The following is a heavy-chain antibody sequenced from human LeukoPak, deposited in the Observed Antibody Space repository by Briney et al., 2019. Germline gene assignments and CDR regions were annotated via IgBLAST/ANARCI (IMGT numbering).Heavy chain of an antibody. CDR1: GGTFSSYA. CDR3: ARGLSGSYSFDY. Sequence: ASVKVSCKASGGTFSSYAISWVRQAPGQGLEWMGRIIPILGIASYAQKFQGRVTMTRDTSTSTVYMELSSLRSEDTAVYYCARGLSGSYSFDYWGQGTLVTVSS. CDR2: IIPILGIA. D-gene: IGHD1-26*01. V-gene: IGHV1-69*04. J-gene: IGHJ4*02.